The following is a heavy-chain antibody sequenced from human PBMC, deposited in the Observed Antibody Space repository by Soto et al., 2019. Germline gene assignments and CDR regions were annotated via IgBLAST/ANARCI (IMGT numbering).Heavy chain of an antibody. CDR3: ARGKRRRRPPLY. CDR2: IYHTGTT. J-gene: IGHJ4*02. Sequence: SQTLSLSCAVSGDSITSIYHWAWIRQPPGRGLEWVASIYHTGTTYYNPSLKSRVTISXXXXXXQXSXKXXSVTAXDTAVYYCARGKRRRRPPLYRGQAT. CDR1: GDSITSIYH. V-gene: IGHV4-38-2*01. D-gene: IGHD1-1*01.